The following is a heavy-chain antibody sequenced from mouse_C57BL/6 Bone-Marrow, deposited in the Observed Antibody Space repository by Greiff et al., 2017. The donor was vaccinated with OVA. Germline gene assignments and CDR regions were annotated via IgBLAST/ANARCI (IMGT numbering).Heavy chain of an antibody. J-gene: IGHJ2*01. CDR1: GYAFSSSW. Sequence: VQLQQSGPELVKPGASVKISCKASGYAFSSSWMNWVKQRPGKGLEWIGRLYPGDGDTNYNGKFKGKATLTAYKSSSTAYMQLSSLTSEDSAVYFCARHEDGYYASYFDYWGQGTTLTVSS. CDR2: LYPGDGDT. V-gene: IGHV1-82*01. D-gene: IGHD2-3*01. CDR3: ARHEDGYYASYFDY.